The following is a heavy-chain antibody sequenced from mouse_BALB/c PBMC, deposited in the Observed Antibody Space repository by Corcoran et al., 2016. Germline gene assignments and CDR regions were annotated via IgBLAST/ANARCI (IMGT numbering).Heavy chain of an antibody. CDR1: GYTFTDYH. CDR3: ARRDYYGSSPFDY. D-gene: IGHD1-1*01. Sequence: EVLLQQSGPELVKPGASVKIPCKASGYTFTDYHMDWVKQSHGKSLEWIGDINPNNGGTIYNQKFKGKATLTVDKSSSIAYMELHILSSEDTAVYFCARRDYYGSSPFDYWGQGTTLTVSS. J-gene: IGHJ2*01. V-gene: IGHV1-18*01. CDR2: INPNNGGT.